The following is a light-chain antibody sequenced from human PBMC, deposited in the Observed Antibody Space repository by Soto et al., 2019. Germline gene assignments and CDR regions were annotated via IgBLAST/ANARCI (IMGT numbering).Light chain of an antibody. J-gene: IGKJ1*01. Sequence: EIVMTQSPATLSVSPGQRATLSCRASQSVSSSLAWYQQKPGQAPRHLIYGAFTRATGIPARFSGSGSGTEFTLTISSLQSEDFAVYFCQQYKTWPRTFGQGTKVEIK. CDR1: QSVSSS. CDR2: GAF. CDR3: QQYKTWPRT. V-gene: IGKV3-15*01.